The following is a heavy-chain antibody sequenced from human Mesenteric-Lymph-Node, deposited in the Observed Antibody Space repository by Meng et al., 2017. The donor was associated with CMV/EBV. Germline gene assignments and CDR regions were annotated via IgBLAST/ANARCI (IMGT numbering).Heavy chain of an antibody. Sequence: KASGYTFTGYYMHWVRQAPGQGLEWMGWINPNSGGTNYAQNFQGRVTMTRDTSISTAYMELSRLRSDDTAVYYCARDVKLGVYYFDYWGQGTLVTVSS. V-gene: IGHV1-2*02. CDR3: ARDVKLGVYYFDY. J-gene: IGHJ4*02. D-gene: IGHD7-27*01. CDR2: INPNSGGT. CDR1: GYTFTGYY.